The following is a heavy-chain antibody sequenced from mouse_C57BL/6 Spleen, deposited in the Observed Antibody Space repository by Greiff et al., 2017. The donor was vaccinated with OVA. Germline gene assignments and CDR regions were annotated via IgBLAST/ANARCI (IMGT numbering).Heavy chain of an antibody. D-gene: IGHD1-1*01. J-gene: IGHJ2*01. CDR3: ARDCGSSYNFDG. Sequence: EVQLQQSGPELVKPGASVKISCKASGYTFTDYYMNWVKQSPGQSLEWIGDINPNNGGTSYNQKFKGKATLTVDKSSSTAYMELRSLTSEDSAVYYCARDCGSSYNFDGWGQGTTLTVSS. V-gene: IGHV1-26*01. CDR2: INPNNGGT. CDR1: GYTFTDYY.